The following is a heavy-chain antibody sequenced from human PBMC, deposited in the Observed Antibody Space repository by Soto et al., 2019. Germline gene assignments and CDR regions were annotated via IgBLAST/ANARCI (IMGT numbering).Heavy chain of an antibody. CDR1: GGPISSSIYY. V-gene: IGHV4-39*07. D-gene: IGHD3-10*01. J-gene: IGHJ4*02. CDR3: AREGVWFGEFSYYFDY. CDR2: IFYSGST. Sequence: SETLSLTCTVSGGPISSSIYYGGWIRQPPGKGLEWIGSIFYSGSTYYNPSLKSRVTISVDTSKNQFSLKLSSVTAADTAVYYCAREGVWFGEFSYYFDYWGQGTLVTVS.